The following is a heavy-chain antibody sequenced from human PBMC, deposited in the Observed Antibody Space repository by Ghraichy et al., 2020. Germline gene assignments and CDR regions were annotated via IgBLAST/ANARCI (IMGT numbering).Heavy chain of an antibody. D-gene: IGHD5-12*01. CDR1: GGSISSYY. CDR3: ARHTGSDIVAASFDY. CDR2: IYYSGST. J-gene: IGHJ4*02. Sequence: ETLSLTCTVSGGSISSYYWSWIRQPPGKGLEWIGYIYYSGSTNYNPSLKSRVTISVDTSKNQFSLKLSSVTAADTAVYYCARHTGSDIVAASFDYWGQGTLVTVSS. V-gene: IGHV4-59*08.